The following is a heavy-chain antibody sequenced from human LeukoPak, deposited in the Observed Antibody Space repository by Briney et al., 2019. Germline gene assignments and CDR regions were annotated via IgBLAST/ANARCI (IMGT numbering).Heavy chain of an antibody. V-gene: IGHV1-2*02. CDR2: IKPNSGGT. J-gene: IGHJ3*02. D-gene: IGHD3-22*01. CDR1: GDTFTGYY. CDR3: AVTMIIQGPLDAFDI. Sequence: GASVKVSCKASGDTFTGYYMHWVRQAPGQGLEWMGWIKPNSGGTNYAQKFQGRVTMARDTSISTAYMELSRLRSDDTAVYYCAVTMIIQGPLDAFDIWGQGTMVTVSS.